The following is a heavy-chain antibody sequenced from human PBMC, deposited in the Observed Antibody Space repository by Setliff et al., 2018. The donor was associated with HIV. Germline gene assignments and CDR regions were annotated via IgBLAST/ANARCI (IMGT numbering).Heavy chain of an antibody. V-gene: IGHV1-3*03. CDR1: GYTFINYD. CDR3: VGPMFYDGTVV. Sequence: ASVKVSCKASGYTFINYDIHWVRQAPGQRPEWMGRISVGNGDSKYSRASQDRVSITKDTSAHTAYMELTRLRSEDTAVYYCVGPMFYDGTVVWGQGTLVTAPQ. J-gene: IGHJ4*02. D-gene: IGHD1-1*01. CDR2: ISVGNGDS.